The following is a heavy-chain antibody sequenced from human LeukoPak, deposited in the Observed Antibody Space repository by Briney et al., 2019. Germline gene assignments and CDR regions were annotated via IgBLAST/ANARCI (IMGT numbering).Heavy chain of an antibody. V-gene: IGHV1-69*01. D-gene: IGHD4-17*01. CDR2: IIPIFGTA. CDR3: ARVGTATTYYYYYGMDV. J-gene: IGHJ6*02. Sequence: SVKVSCKASGGTFSSYAISWVRQAPGQGLEWMGGIIPIFGTANYAQKFQGRVTITADESTSTAYMELSSLRSEDTAVYYCARVGTATTYYYYYGMDVWGQGTTVTVSS. CDR1: GGTFSSYA.